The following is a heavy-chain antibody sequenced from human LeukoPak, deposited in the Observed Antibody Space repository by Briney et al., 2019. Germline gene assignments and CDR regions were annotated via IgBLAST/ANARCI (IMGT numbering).Heavy chain of an antibody. J-gene: IGHJ4*02. CDR3: ARSWNGDRGSYYLTY. CDR2: VNHSGST. CDR1: GGSFSDYY. V-gene: IGHV4-34*01. D-gene: IGHD2/OR15-2a*01. Sequence: SETLSLTCAVYGGSFSDYYWTWIRQPPGKGLEWIGEVNHSGSTNHNPSLESRVPISVDTSKNQFSLRLSSVTAADTAVYYCARSWNGDRGSYYLTYWGQGNMVTVSS.